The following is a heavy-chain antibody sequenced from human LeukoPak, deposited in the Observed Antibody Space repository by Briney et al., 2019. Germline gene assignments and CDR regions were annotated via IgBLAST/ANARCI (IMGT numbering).Heavy chain of an antibody. CDR1: GYTFTNYG. CDR3: ARGVHVKTYCNSISCWGEGMDV. CDR2: ISGYNGNT. D-gene: IGHD2-2*01. Sequence: ASVKVSCKTSGYTFTNYGVSWVRQAPGQRPEWLGWISGYNGNTDYAERFQGRVTLTTDKSTTTSYLELRSLTSADTAIYYCARGVHVKTYCNSISCWGEGMDVWGQGTTVVVSS. V-gene: IGHV1-18*04. J-gene: IGHJ6*02.